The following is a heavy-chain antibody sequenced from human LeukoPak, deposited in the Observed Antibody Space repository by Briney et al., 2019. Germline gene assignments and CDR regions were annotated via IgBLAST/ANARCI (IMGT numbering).Heavy chain of an antibody. Sequence: ASVKVSCKASGYIFTKYVMHWVRQAPGQRPEWMGWIKAGNGDTKYSQNFQDRLTITRDTSARTVYMELSSLTSEDTALYYCARDDCGDTCYPGGYWGQGTLVTVSS. J-gene: IGHJ4*02. D-gene: IGHD2-21*01. V-gene: IGHV1-3*01. CDR2: IKAGNGDT. CDR1: GYIFTKYV. CDR3: ARDDCGDTCYPGGY.